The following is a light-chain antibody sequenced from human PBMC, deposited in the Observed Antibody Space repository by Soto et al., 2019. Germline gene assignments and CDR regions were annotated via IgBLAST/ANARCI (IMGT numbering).Light chain of an antibody. J-gene: IGKJ2*01. CDR2: GAS. V-gene: IGKV3-20*01. CDR3: QQYGSSPPYT. CDR1: QSVSSSY. Sequence: EIVLTQSPGTLSLSPGERATLSCRASQSVSSSYLAWYQQKPGQAPRLLIYGASSRATGIPDRFSGSGSGTDFTLTISKLEPDDLAVNYCQQYGSSPPYTFGQGTKLEIK.